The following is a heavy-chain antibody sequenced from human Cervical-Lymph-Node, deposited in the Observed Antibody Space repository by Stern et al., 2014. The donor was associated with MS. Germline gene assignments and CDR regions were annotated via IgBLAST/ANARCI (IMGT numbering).Heavy chain of an antibody. CDR2: IYYSGST. CDR1: GGSISSGGYY. V-gene: IGHV4-31*03. Sequence: QLQLQESGPGLVKPSQTLSLTCTVSGGSISSGGYYWSWIRQHPGKGLEWIGYIYYSGSTYYNPSLKSRVTISVDTSKNQFSLKLSSVTAADTAVYYCARGRGDGYSRTIFDYWGQGTLVTVSS. J-gene: IGHJ4*02. CDR3: ARGRGDGYSRTIFDY. D-gene: IGHD5-24*01.